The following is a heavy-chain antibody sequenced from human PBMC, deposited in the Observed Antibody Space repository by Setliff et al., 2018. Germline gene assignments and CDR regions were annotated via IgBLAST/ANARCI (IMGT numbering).Heavy chain of an antibody. CDR2: INPNSGGT. J-gene: IGHJ6*02. V-gene: IGHV1-2*04. CDR3: ARGGGSSGWYYYYYGRDV. CDR1: GYTFTGYY. D-gene: IGHD6-19*01. Sequence: GASVKVSCKASGYTFTGYYMHWVRQAPGQGLEWMGWINPNSGGTNYAQKFQGWVTMTRDTSISTAYMELSRLRSDDTAVYYCARGGGSSGWYYYYYGRDVWGQGTTVTVSS.